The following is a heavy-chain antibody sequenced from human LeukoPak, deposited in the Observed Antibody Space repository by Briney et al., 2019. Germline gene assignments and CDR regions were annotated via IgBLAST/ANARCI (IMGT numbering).Heavy chain of an antibody. J-gene: IGHJ4*02. Sequence: PGGSLRLSCVASGLPIADFAMHWVRQAPGKGLEWVSLISGDGVSTFYADSVKGRFSISRDNSKTLYLEMNSLRTEDAAMYYCAKESGKFDYWGQGTLVAVSS. V-gene: IGHV3-43*02. CDR1: GLPIADFA. CDR2: ISGDGVST. CDR3: AKESGKFDY.